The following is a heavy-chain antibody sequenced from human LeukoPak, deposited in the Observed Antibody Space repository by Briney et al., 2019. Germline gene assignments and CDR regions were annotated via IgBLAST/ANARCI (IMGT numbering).Heavy chain of an antibody. CDR1: GGTFSSYA. D-gene: IGHD1-26*01. V-gene: IGHV1-69*04. CDR3: ATDSPIVGARTFDI. Sequence: SVKVSCKASGGTFSSYAISWVRQAPGQGLEWMGRIIPILGIANYAQKFQGSVTMTEDTSTDTAYMELSSLRSEDTAVYYCATDSPIVGARTFDIWGQGTMVTVSS. J-gene: IGHJ3*02. CDR2: IIPILGIA.